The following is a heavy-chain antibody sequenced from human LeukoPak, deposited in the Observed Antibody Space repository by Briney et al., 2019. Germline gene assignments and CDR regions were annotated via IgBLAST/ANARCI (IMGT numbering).Heavy chain of an antibody. Sequence: PSETLSLTCTVSGGSISSHYWSWIRQPPGKGLEWIGYIYYSGSTNYNPSLKSRVTISVDTSKNQFSLKLSSVTAADTAVYYCGTMSRSHTVDYWGQGTLVTVSS. CDR3: GTMSRSHTVDY. J-gene: IGHJ4*02. V-gene: IGHV4-59*11. CDR2: IYYSGST. D-gene: IGHD5-18*01. CDR1: GGSISSHY.